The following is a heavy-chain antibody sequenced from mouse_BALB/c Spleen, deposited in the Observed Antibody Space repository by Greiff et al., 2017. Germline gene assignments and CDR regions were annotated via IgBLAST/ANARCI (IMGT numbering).Heavy chain of an antibody. CDR2: ISSGSSTI. V-gene: IGHV5-17*02. J-gene: IGHJ4*01. CDR1: GFTFSSFG. Sequence: EVKLVESGGGLVQPGGSRKLSCAASGFTFSSFGMHWVRQAPEKGLEWVAYISSGSSTIYYADTVKGRFTISRDNPKNTLFLQMTSLRSEDTAMYYCARGGNYECLAMDYWGQGTSVTVSS. D-gene: IGHD2-1*01. CDR3: ARGGNYECLAMDY.